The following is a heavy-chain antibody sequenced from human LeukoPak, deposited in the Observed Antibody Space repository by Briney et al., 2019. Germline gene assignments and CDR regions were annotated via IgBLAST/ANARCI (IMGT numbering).Heavy chain of an antibody. CDR1: GFTLSSYW. V-gene: IGHV3-74*01. D-gene: IGHD3-10*01. CDR2: MSSDESTT. Sequence: GGSLRLSCAASGFTLSSYWMHWARQTPGKGLVWVSRMSSDESTTNYADSVRGRFTISGDNAKNALYLQMNNLRAEDTAIYFCARGRGPYGWFDPWGQGTLVTVSS. CDR3: ARGRGPYGWFDP. J-gene: IGHJ5*02.